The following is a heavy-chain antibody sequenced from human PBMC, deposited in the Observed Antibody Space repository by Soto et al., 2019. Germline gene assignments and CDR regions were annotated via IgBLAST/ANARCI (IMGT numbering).Heavy chain of an antibody. J-gene: IGHJ4*02. Sequence: EVQLLESGGGLVQPGGSLRLSCAASGFTFSSYAMTWVRQAPGKGVERVSAIGVSGDTTYYADSVKGRFTISRDNSKNTLYLQMGSLRAEETAVYYCAKVRRFGELRSLYWGQGTLVTVSS. CDR3: AKVRRFGELRSLY. CDR1: GFTFSSYA. CDR2: IGVSGDTT. D-gene: IGHD3-10*01. V-gene: IGHV3-23*01.